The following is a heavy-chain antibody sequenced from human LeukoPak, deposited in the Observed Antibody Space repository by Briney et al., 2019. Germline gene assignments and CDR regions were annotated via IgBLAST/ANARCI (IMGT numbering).Heavy chain of an antibody. V-gene: IGHV3-30-3*01. CDR2: ISYDGSNK. Sequence: GGSLRLSYAASGFTFSSYAMHWVRQAPGKGLEWVAVISYDGSNKYYADSVKGRFTISRDNSKNTLYLQMNSLRAEDTAVYYCARASGYDSSGYPIYWGQGTLVTVSS. D-gene: IGHD3-22*01. CDR1: GFTFSSYA. J-gene: IGHJ4*02. CDR3: ARASGYDSSGYPIY.